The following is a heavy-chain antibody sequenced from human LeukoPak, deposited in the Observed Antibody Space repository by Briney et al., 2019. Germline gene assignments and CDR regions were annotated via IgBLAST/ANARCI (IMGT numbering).Heavy chain of an antibody. CDR1: GFTFSNYW. Sequence: TGGSLRLSCAASGFTFSNYWMSWVRQAPGKGLEWVANIEQDGSEKYYVDSVKGRFSISRDNAKNSLYLQMDSLRVEDAAVYYCARGSGDSDYWGQGTLVTVSS. V-gene: IGHV3-7*01. CDR3: ARGSGDSDY. CDR2: IEQDGSEK. D-gene: IGHD7-27*01. J-gene: IGHJ4*02.